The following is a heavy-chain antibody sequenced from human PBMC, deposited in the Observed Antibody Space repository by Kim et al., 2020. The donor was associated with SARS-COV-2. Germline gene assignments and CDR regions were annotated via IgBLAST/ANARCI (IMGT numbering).Heavy chain of an antibody. CDR1: GGSISSSSYY. V-gene: IGHV4-39*01. CDR3: ARQPFGDHRSWWGPKSYYFDY. D-gene: IGHD3-10*01. CDR2: IYYSGST. J-gene: IGHJ4*02. Sequence: SETLSLTCTVSGGSISSSSYYWGWIRQPPGKGLEWIGSIYYSGSTYYNPSLKSRVTISVDTSKNQFSLKLSSVTAADTAVYYCARQPFGDHRSWWGPKSYYFDYWGQGTLVTVSS.